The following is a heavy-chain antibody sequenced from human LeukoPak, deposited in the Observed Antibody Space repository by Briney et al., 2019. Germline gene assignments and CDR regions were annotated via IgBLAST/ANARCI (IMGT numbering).Heavy chain of an antibody. CDR2: INPNSGGT. J-gene: IGHJ4*02. V-gene: IGHV1-2*02. D-gene: IGHD2-15*01. CDR3: ARDVNCSGGSCSSY. Sequence: ASVKVSCKASGYTFTGYYMHWARQAPGQGLEWMGWINPNSGGTNYAQKFQGRVTMTRDTSISTAYMELSRLRSDDTAVYYCARDVNCSGGSCSSYWGQGTLVTVSS. CDR1: GYTFTGYY.